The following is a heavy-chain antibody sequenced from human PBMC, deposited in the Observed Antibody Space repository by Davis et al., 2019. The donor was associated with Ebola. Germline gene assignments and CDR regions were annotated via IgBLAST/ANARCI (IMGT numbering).Heavy chain of an antibody. CDR2: ISSSSSTI. V-gene: IGHV3-48*02. Sequence: GESLKISCAASGFTFSSYSMNWVRQAPGKGLEWVSYISSSSSTIYYADSVKGRFTISRDNAKNSLYLQMKSLRDEDTAVYYCARADSGSLLYYYYGMDVWGQGTTVTVSS. J-gene: IGHJ6*02. CDR1: GFTFSSYS. D-gene: IGHD1-26*01. CDR3: ARADSGSLLYYYYGMDV.